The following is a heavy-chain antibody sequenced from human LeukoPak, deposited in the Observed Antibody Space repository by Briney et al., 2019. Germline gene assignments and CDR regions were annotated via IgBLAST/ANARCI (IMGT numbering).Heavy chain of an antibody. CDR3: AKGGLYYYDSSGYSDY. Sequence: GGSLRLSCSASGFTFSSYAMHWVRQAPGKGLEYVSAISSNGGSTYYADSVKGRFTISRDNSKNTLYLQMNSLRAEDTAVYYCAKGGLYYYDSSGYSDYWGQGTLVTVSS. CDR1: GFTFSSYA. J-gene: IGHJ4*02. V-gene: IGHV3-64*04. CDR2: ISSNGGST. D-gene: IGHD3-22*01.